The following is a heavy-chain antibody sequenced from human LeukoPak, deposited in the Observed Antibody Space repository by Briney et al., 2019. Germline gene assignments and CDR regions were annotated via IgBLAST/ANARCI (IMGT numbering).Heavy chain of an antibody. CDR2: INPSGGST. CDR3: ARDTALVTAPVYYGTDV. V-gene: IGHV1-46*01. CDR1: GYTFTSYY. Sequence: EASVKVSCKASGYTFTSYYMHWVRQAPGQGLEWMGIINPSGGSTSYAQKFQGRVTMTRDTSTSTVYMELSSLKSEDTAVYYCARDTALVTAPVYYGTDVWGQGTTVTVSS. D-gene: IGHD5-18*01. J-gene: IGHJ6*02.